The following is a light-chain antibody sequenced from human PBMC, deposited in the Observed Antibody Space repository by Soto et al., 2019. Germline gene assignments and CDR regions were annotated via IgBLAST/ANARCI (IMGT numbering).Light chain of an antibody. Sequence: DIQMTQSPSTMSASVGDRVTITCRASQSIVSWLAWYQQKPGKAPKLLIYDASSLKSGVPSRLSGGASGTEFTLTISSLQPDDFATYYCQQYYDFPWTFGRGTKV. CDR3: QQYYDFPWT. J-gene: IGKJ1*01. CDR1: QSIVSW. V-gene: IGKV1-5*01. CDR2: DAS.